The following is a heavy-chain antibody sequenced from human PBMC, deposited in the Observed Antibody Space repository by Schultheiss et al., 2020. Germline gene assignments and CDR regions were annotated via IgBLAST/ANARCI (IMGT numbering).Heavy chain of an antibody. CDR2: ISYDGSNK. CDR1: GFTFSSYG. J-gene: IGHJ6*02. V-gene: IGHV3-30*18. CDR3: AKDYDILTGYYIGSYYYGMDV. D-gene: IGHD3-9*01. Sequence: GESLKISCKGSGFTFSSYGMHWVRQAPGKGLEWVAVISYDGSNKYYADSVKGRFTISRDNSKNTLYLQMNSLRAEDTAVYYCAKDYDILTGYYIGSYYYGMDVWGQGTTVTVSS.